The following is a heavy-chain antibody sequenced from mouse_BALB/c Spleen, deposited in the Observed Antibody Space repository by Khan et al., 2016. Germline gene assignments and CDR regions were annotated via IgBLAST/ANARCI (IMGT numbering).Heavy chain of an antibody. D-gene: IGHD1-1*01. Sequence: EVELVESGGGLVQPGGSLKLSCAASGFTFSSYGMSWVRQTPDKRLELVATINSNGGSTYYPDSVKGRFTISRDNAKNTLYLQMSSLKSEDTDMYYCARDSHYYGFAYWGQGTLVTVSA. V-gene: IGHV5-6-3*01. J-gene: IGHJ3*01. CDR1: GFTFSSYG. CDR2: INSNGGST. CDR3: ARDSHYYGFAY.